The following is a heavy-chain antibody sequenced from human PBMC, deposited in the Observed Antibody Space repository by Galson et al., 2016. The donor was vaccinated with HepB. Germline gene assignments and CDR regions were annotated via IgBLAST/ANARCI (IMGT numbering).Heavy chain of an antibody. CDR1: GFTVSSYS. J-gene: IGHJ6*02. CDR2: ISSSWSTK. CDR3: ARDLDADPPYYYGMDV. Sequence: SLRLSCAASGFTVSSYSMNWVRQAPGKGLEWVAYISSSWSTKHYADSVKGRFSIARDNAKNSLYLQMNSLRDEETAVYYCARDLDADPPYYYGMDVWGQGTTVTVSS. V-gene: IGHV3-48*02. D-gene: IGHD5-24*01.